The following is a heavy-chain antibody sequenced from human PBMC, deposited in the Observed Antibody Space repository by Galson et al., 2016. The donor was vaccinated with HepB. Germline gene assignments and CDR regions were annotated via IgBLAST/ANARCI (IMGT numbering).Heavy chain of an antibody. D-gene: IGHD2-8*01. Sequence: SVKVSCRASGYTFTSYGISWVRQAPGQGLEWMGWISGYNGNTNYAQELQGRVTMTTDTSTSTAYMELRSLRSDDTAVYYWARGPNVMVYATITWFDPWGQGTRVTVSS. V-gene: IGHV1-18*04. CDR1: GYTFTSYG. J-gene: IGHJ5*02. CDR2: ISGYNGNT. CDR3: ARGPNVMVYATITWFDP.